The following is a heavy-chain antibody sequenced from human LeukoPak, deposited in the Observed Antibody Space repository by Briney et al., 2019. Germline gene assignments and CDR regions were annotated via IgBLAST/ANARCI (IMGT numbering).Heavy chain of an antibody. CDR3: ARGPYSSGWYFDY. V-gene: IGHV4-61*01. CDR1: GGSVSSGSYY. J-gene: IGHJ4*02. D-gene: IGHD6-19*01. Sequence: PSETLSLTCTVSGGSVSSGSYYWSWIRQPPGKRLEWVGYIYYSGSTNYNPSLKSRVTISVDTSKNQFSMKLSSVTAADTAVYYCARGPYSSGWYFDYWGQGTLVTVSS. CDR2: IYYSGST.